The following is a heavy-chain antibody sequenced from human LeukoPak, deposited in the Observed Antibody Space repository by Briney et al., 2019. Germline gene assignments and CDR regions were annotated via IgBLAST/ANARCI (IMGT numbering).Heavy chain of an antibody. J-gene: IGHJ2*01. V-gene: IGHV4-31*11. Sequence: SETLSLTCGVSGGSISSGGYYWSWIRQHPGKGLEWIGYIYYSGSTYYNPSLKSRVTISVDTSKNQFSLKLSSVTAADTAVYYCARRGWYYYDSSGYYPTWYFDLWGRGTLVTVSS. CDR2: IYYSGST. CDR3: ARRGWYYYDSSGYYPTWYFDL. CDR1: GGSISSGGYY. D-gene: IGHD3-22*01.